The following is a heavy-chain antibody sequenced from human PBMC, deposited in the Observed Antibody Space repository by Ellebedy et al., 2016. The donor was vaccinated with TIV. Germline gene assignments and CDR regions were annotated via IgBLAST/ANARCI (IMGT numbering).Heavy chain of an antibody. V-gene: IGHV1-2*02. CDR3: ARGYVVADFDY. J-gene: IGHJ4*02. D-gene: IGHD3-16*01. CDR1: GYTFTDYY. Sequence: ASVKVSCKASGYTFTDYYMHWVRQAPGQGLEWLGWINPNSSATKFAQKFQGRVTMTRDTSISAAYMELSRLTSADTAVYYCARGYVVADFDYWGLGTLVTVSS. CDR2: INPNSSAT.